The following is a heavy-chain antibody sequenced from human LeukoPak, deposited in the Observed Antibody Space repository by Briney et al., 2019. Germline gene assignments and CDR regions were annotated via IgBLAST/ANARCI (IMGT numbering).Heavy chain of an antibody. V-gene: IGHV1-69*13. Sequence: ASVKVSCKASGGTFSSYAISWVRQAPGQGLEWMGGIIPIFGTANYAQKFQGRATITADESTSTAYMELSSLRSEDTAVYYCARDCSGGSCYFDYWGQGTLVTVYS. D-gene: IGHD2-15*01. CDR1: GGTFSSYA. J-gene: IGHJ4*02. CDR3: ARDCSGGSCYFDY. CDR2: IIPIFGTA.